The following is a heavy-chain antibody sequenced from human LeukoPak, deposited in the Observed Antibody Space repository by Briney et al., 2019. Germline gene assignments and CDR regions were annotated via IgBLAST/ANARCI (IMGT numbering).Heavy chain of an antibody. Sequence: GGSLRLSCPASGFPFSSYAMSWVRQPPGKGLEWVSAISGSGGSTYYADSVKGRFTISRDNSKNTLYLQMNSLRAEDTAVYYCAKVTPIAAAGPVDYWGQGTLVTVSS. CDR1: GFPFSSYA. CDR2: ISGSGGST. V-gene: IGHV3-23*01. CDR3: AKVTPIAAAGPVDY. D-gene: IGHD6-13*01. J-gene: IGHJ4*02.